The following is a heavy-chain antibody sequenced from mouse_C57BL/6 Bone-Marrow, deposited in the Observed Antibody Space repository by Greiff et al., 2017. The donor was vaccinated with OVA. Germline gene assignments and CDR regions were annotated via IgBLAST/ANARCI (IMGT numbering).Heavy chain of an antibody. D-gene: IGHD4-1*01. CDR1: GYTFTDYE. CDR2: IDPETGGT. J-gene: IGHJ3*01. CDR3: TRTNWDSY. V-gene: IGHV1-15*01. Sequence: VQLQQSGAELVRPGASVTLSCKASGYTFTDYEMHWVKQTPVHGLEWIGAIDPETGGTAYNQKFKGKAILTADKSSSTAYMELRSLTSEDSAVYYCTRTNWDSYWGQGTLVTVSA.